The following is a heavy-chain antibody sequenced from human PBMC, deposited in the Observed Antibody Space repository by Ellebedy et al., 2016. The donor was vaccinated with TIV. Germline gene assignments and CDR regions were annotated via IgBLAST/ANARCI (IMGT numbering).Heavy chain of an antibody. J-gene: IGHJ5*02. Sequence: ASVKVSCKTSGYTFTNYWIAWVRQRPGKGLEWMGFIYPRDSDTRYSTSSQGQVTISADKSINTVYLQLRSLEASDTAVYYCARMVYGSGWDGYFDPWGQGTLVTVSP. V-gene: IGHV5-51*01. D-gene: IGHD6-19*01. CDR1: GYTFTNYW. CDR2: IYPRDSDT. CDR3: ARMVYGSGWDGYFDP.